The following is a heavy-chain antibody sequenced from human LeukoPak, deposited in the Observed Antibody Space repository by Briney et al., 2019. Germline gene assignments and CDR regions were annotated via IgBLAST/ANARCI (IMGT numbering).Heavy chain of an antibody. Sequence: PGRSLRLSCAASGFTFSSYGMHWVRQAPGKGLEWVAVIWYDGSNKYYADSVKGRFTISRDNSKNTLYLQMNSLGAEDTAVYYCAKVAQRAFDIWGQGTMVTVSS. J-gene: IGHJ3*02. V-gene: IGHV3-33*06. CDR3: AKVAQRAFDI. CDR1: GFTFSSYG. CDR2: IWYDGSNK.